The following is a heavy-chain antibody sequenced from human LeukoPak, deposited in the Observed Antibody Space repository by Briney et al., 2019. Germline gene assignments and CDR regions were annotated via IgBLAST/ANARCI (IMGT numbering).Heavy chain of an antibody. CDR3: ARHYYDTSGYYPWYFDY. J-gene: IGHJ4*02. CDR1: GGSLSSNTYY. Sequence: SETLSLTCTVSGGSLSSNTYYWGWIRRAPGKGLEWIGSMYYSGSTYYNQSLKSRATISVDTSKNQFSLKLPSVTAADTAVYYCARHYYDTSGYYPWYFDYWGQGTLVTVSS. D-gene: IGHD3-22*01. V-gene: IGHV4-39*01. CDR2: MYYSGST.